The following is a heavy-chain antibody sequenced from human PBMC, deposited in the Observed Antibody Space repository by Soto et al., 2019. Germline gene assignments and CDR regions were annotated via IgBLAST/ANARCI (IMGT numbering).Heavy chain of an antibody. CDR3: ARVLDAYYYYGMDV. CDR1: GGSISSSNW. J-gene: IGHJ6*02. CDR2: IYHSGST. Sequence: TSETLSLTCAVSGGSISSSNWWSWVRQPPGKGLEWIGEIYHSGSTNYNPSLKSRVTISVDKSKNQFSLKLSSVTAADTAVYYCARVLDAYYYYGMDVWGQGTTVTVS. D-gene: IGHD1-1*01. V-gene: IGHV4-4*02.